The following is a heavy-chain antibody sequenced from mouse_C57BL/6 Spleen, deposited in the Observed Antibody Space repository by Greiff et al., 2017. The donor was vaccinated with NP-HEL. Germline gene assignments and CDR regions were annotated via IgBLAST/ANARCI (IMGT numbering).Heavy chain of an antibody. D-gene: IGHD2-12*01. J-gene: IGHJ2*01. Sequence: VQLQQPGAELVRPGSSVKLSCKASGYTFTSYWMHWVKQRPIQGLEWIGNIDPSDSETHYNQKFKDKATLTVDKSSSTAYMQLSSRTSEDSAVYYCARDDELDYWGQGTTLTVSS. CDR2: IDPSDSET. CDR1: GYTFTSYW. V-gene: IGHV1-52*01. CDR3: ARDDELDY.